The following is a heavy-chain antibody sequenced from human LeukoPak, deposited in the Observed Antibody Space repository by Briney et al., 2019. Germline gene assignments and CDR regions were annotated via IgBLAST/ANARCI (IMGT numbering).Heavy chain of an antibody. CDR3: ARSGRGTYYYFDY. CDR2: ISGSNGNT. V-gene: IGHV1-18*01. Sequence: ASVKVSCKASGYTFTSYGISWVRQAPEQGLEWMGWISGSNGNTNYAQKLQGRVTMTTDTSTGTAYMELRSLRSDDTAVYYCARSGRGTYYYFDYWGQGTLVTVSS. CDR1: GYTFTSYG. J-gene: IGHJ4*02. D-gene: IGHD1-26*01.